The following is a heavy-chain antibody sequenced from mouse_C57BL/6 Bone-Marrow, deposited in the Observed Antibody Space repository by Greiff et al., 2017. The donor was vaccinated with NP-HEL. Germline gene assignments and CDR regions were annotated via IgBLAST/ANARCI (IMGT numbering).Heavy chain of an antibody. CDR1: GFNIKDDY. D-gene: IGHD1-1*01. J-gene: IGHJ2*01. CDR2: IDPENGDT. CDR3: ATSGSSYY. Sequence: EVQLQQSGAELVRPGASVKLSCTASGFNIKDDYMHWVKQRPEQGLEWIGWIDPENGDTEYASKFQGKATITADTSSNTAYLQLSSLTSEDAAVYYCATSGSSYYWCRGTTLTVTA. V-gene: IGHV14-4*01.